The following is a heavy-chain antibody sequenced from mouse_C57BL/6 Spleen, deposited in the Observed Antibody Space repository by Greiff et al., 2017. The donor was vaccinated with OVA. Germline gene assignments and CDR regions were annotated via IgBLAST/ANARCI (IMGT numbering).Heavy chain of an antibody. V-gene: IGHV1-42*01. CDR2: INPSTGGT. Sequence: VQLQQSGPELVKPGASVKISCKASGYSFTGYYMNWVKQSPEKSLEWIGEINPSTGGTTYNQKFKAKATLTVDKSSSTAYMQLKSLTSEDSAVYYCARSYDYDGGAYWGQGTLVTASA. D-gene: IGHD2-4*01. J-gene: IGHJ3*01. CDR1: GYSFTGYY. CDR3: ARSYDYDGGAY.